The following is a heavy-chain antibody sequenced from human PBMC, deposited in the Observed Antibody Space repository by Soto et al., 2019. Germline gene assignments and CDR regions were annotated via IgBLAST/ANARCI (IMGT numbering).Heavy chain of an antibody. CDR1: GGSFSGYY. CDR2: INHSGST. Sequence: QVQLQQWGAGLLKPSETLSLTCAVYGGSFSGYYWSWIRQPPGKGLEWIGEINHSGSTNYNPSLKSRVTISLDTSKNQFSLKLSSVTAADTAVYYCARGFDYGDYPFDYWGQGTLVTVSS. D-gene: IGHD4-17*01. CDR3: ARGFDYGDYPFDY. V-gene: IGHV4-34*01. J-gene: IGHJ4*02.